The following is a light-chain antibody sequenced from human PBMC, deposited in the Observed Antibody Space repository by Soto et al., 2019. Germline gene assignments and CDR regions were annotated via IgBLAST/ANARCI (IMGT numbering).Light chain of an antibody. CDR2: DAS. CDR3: QQYNSYSA. J-gene: IGKJ1*01. V-gene: IGKV1-5*01. CDR1: QSISSW. Sequence: DIQMTQSPSTLSASVGDRVTITCRASQSISSWLAWYQQKPGKAPKLLIYDASSLESGVPSRFSGSGSGTEFTLTISSLQPEDFAAYYCQQYNSYSAFGQGPEAESK.